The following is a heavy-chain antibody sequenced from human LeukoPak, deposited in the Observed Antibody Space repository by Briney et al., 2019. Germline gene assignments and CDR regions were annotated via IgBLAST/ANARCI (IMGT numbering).Heavy chain of an antibody. D-gene: IGHD3-9*01. J-gene: IGHJ3*02. CDR1: GYTFTSYY. CDR3: ARAPVRRYDILTGYFRAFYT. CDR2: INPSGGST. Sequence: ASVKVSCKASGYTFTSYYMHWVRQAPGQGLEWRGIINPSGGSTSYAQKFQGRVTMTRDTSTSTVYMELSSLRSEDTAVYYCARAPVRRYDILTGYFRAFYTWGQGTMVTVSS. V-gene: IGHV1-46*03.